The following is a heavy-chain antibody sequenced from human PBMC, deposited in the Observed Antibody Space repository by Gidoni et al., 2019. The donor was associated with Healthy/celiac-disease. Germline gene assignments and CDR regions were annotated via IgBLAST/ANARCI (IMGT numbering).Heavy chain of an antibody. J-gene: IGHJ4*02. CDR2: FDTADGET. CDR3: ATDLGGSDYGVTDY. Sequence: VQLVQSGAEVKKPGASVNVSCKVSGSNLTELSMHWVGQAAGKGLEWMGGFDTADGETIYAQKYQGRVTMTEETSTDTAYMELRRLRSEDTAVYYCATDLGGSDYGVTDYWGQGTLVTVSS. D-gene: IGHD1-26*01. V-gene: IGHV1-24*01. CDR1: GSNLTELS.